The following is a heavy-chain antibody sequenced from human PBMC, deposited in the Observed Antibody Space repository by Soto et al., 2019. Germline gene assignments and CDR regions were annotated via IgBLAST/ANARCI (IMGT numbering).Heavy chain of an antibody. V-gene: IGHV1-69*06. CDR1: GGTFSSYA. J-gene: IGHJ6*02. D-gene: IGHD3-10*01. CDR2: IIPIFGTA. CDR3: ARARVPGYYYGMDV. Sequence: SVKVSCKASGGTFSSYAISWVRQAPGQGFEWMGGIIPIFGTANYAQKFQGRVTITADKSTSTAYMELSSLRSEDTAVYYCARARVPGYYYGMDVWGQGTTVTVSS.